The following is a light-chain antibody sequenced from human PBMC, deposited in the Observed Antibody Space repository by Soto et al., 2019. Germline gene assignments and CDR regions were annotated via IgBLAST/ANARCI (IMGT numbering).Light chain of an antibody. CDR1: QSVSSD. V-gene: IGKV3-15*01. Sequence: IVVTQSPATLSVSPGERATLSCRASQSVSSDLAWYHQKPGQAPRLLIYGASTRATGIPARFSGSGSGTEFTLTISSLQPEDFATYYCQQSYSTPITFGQGTRLEIK. CDR2: GAS. J-gene: IGKJ5*01. CDR3: QQSYSTPIT.